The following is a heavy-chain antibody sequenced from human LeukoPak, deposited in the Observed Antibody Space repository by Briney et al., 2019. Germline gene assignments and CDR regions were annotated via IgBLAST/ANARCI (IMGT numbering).Heavy chain of an antibody. CDR3: AKDAWVTRANYFDY. V-gene: IGHV3-11*05. CDR1: GFTFSDYY. CDR2: IRSSSSYI. J-gene: IGHJ4*02. D-gene: IGHD4-17*01. Sequence: GGSLRLSCAASGFTFSDYYMSWIRQAPGKGLEWVSYIRSSSSYINYADSVKGRFTISRDNSKNTLYLQMNSLRAEDTAVYYCAKDAWVTRANYFDYWGQGTLVTVSS.